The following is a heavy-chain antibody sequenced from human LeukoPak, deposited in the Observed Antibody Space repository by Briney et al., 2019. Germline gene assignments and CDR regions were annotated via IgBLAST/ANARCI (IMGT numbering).Heavy chain of an antibody. CDR1: GGSISNGAYY. Sequence: SETLSLTCTVSGGSISNGAYYWSWIRQLPGKGLEWIGYIYYSGSSYYNPSLRSRITISIDTSKNQVSLKMRSVTAADTAVYYCARLGSSLGVNWFDPWGQGTLVTVSS. V-gene: IGHV4-31*03. J-gene: IGHJ5*02. CDR2: IYYSGSS. CDR3: ARLGSSLGVNWFDP. D-gene: IGHD6-13*01.